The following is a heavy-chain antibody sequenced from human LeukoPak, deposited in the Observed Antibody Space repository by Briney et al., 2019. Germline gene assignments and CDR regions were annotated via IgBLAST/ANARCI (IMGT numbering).Heavy chain of an antibody. J-gene: IGHJ4*02. CDR2: TNHSGST. V-gene: IGHV4-34*01. CDR3: ARGQVPGY. CDR1: GGSFSGYY. D-gene: IGHD3-10*01. Sequence: PSETLSLTCAVYGGSFSGYYWSWIRQPPGKGLEWIGETNHSGSTNYNPSLKSRVTISVDTSKNQFSLKLSSVTAADTAVYYCARGQVPGYWGQGTLVTVSS.